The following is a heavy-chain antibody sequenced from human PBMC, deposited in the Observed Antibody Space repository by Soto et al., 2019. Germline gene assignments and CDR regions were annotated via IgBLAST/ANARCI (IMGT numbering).Heavy chain of an antibody. CDR3: ARQSSTREVDAFDI. J-gene: IGHJ3*02. CDR2: INPNSGGT. Sequence: ASVKVTCKASGYTFTGYYMHWVRQAPGQGLEWMGWINPNSGGTNYAQKFQGWVTMTRDTSISTAYMELSRLRSDDTAVYYCARQSSTREVDAFDIWGQGTMVTV. CDR1: GYTFTGYY. V-gene: IGHV1-2*04. D-gene: IGHD2-2*01.